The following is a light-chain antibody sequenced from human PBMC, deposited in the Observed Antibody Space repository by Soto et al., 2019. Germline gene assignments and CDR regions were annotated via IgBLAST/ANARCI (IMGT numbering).Light chain of an antibody. J-gene: IGLJ2*01. CDR3: SSYAGSNPVV. CDR2: EVS. Sequence: QSVLTQPPSASGSPGQSVTISCTGTSSDVGGYNYVSWYQQHPGKAPKLMIYEVSKRPSGVPDRFSGSKSGNTASLTFSGLQAEDEADYYCSSYAGSNPVVFGGGTKVTVL. V-gene: IGLV2-8*01. CDR1: SSDVGGYNY.